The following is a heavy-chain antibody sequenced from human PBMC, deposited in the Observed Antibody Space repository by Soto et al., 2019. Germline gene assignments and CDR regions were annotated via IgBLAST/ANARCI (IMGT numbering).Heavy chain of an antibody. D-gene: IGHD2-15*01. CDR2: INLQTGGT. CDR3: ARVGLEGRSEGYFDF. V-gene: IGHV1-2*02. Sequence: QVQLVQSGAEVMKPGASVKVSCKASGFSFTDYFLRWVRQAPGQGLEWVGWINLQTGGTNYPQKFQGRVTMTRDTSTSTAYMELSRLTSDDTAVYFCARVGLEGRSEGYFDFWGQGTQVTVSS. J-gene: IGHJ4*02. CDR1: GFSFTDYF.